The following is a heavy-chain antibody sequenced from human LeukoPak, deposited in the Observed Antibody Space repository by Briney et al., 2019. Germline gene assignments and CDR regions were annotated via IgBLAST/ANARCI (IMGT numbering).Heavy chain of an antibody. D-gene: IGHD6-13*01. CDR1: GFTFSRYW. V-gene: IGHV3-7*04. J-gene: IGHJ4*02. CDR3: ARGTIAAAGYYYFDY. Sequence: GGSLRLSCAASGFTFSRYWMTWVRQAPGKGLEWVANIKQGGSEKYYVDSVKGRFTISRDNAKNSLYLQMNSLRAEDTAVYYCARGTIAAAGYYYFDYWGQGTQVTVSS. CDR2: IKQGGSEK.